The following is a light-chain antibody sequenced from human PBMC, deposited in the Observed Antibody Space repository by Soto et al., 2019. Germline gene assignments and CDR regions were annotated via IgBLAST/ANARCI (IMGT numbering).Light chain of an antibody. CDR2: GNN. V-gene: IGLV1-44*01. J-gene: IGLJ3*02. Sequence: QSVLTQPPSASGTPGQRVTISCSGSSSNIGSGAVNWYQQLPETAPKLLIYGNNARPSGVPDRFSGSKSGSSASLAISGLQSGDEADYYCASWDDSLKGWVFGGGTKLTVL. CDR1: SSNIGSGA. CDR3: ASWDDSLKGWV.